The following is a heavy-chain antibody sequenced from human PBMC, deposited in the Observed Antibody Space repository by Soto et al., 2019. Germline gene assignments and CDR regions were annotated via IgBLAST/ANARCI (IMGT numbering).Heavy chain of an antibody. V-gene: IGHV3-48*03. J-gene: IGHJ4*02. Sequence: GGSLRLSCAASRFTFSAYEMHWFRQAPGKGLEWVSYISTSGSTVYYADSVKGRFTVSRDNTRNSLYLQMDSLRDEDTALYYCVRYCGTTLCNGVATRTFDYWGQGTLVTVSS. CDR1: RFTFSAYE. CDR3: VRYCGTTLCNGVATRTFDY. D-gene: IGHD5-12*01. CDR2: ISTSGSTV.